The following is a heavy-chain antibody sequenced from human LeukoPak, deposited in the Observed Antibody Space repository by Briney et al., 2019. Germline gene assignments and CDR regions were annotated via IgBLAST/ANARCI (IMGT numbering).Heavy chain of an antibody. J-gene: IGHJ3*02. CDR3: ASPISGQSFDI. CDR2: IYPGGET. CDR1: GFTVSSNY. D-gene: IGHD6-19*01. V-gene: IGHV3-53*01. Sequence: QSGGSLGLSCAASGFTVSSNYMSWVRQAPGKGLEWVSVIYPGGETYYADFVKGRFTISRDNSKNTLYLQMNSLRAEDTAAYYCASPISGQSFDIWGQGTMVTVSS.